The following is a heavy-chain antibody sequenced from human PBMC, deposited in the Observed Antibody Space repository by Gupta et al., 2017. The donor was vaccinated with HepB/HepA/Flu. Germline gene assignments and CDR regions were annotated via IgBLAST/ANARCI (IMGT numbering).Heavy chain of an antibody. CDR1: GFTFDDYA. J-gene: IGHJ6*02. CDR2: ISWNSGSI. Sequence: EVQLVESGGGLVQPGRSLRLSCAASGFTFDDYAMHWVRQAPGKGLEWVSGISWNSGSIGYADSVKGRFNISRDNAKNSLYLQMNSLRAEDTALYYCAKDPSRGGDYYYYGMDVWGQGTTVTVSS. CDR3: AKDPSRGGDYYYYGMDV. V-gene: IGHV3-9*01. D-gene: IGHD3-10*01.